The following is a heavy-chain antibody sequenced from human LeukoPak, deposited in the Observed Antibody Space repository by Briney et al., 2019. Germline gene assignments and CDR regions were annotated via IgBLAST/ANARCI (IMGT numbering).Heavy chain of an antibody. V-gene: IGHV1-24*01. J-gene: IGHJ5*02. CDR2: FDPEDGET. CDR1: GYTLTELS. Sequence: GASVKVSCKFSGYTLTELSMHWVRQAPGKGLEWMGGFDPEDGETIYAQKFQGRVTMTEDTSTDTAYMEQSSLRSEDTAVYYCATRARSSGWYSLNWFDPWGQGTLVTVSS. CDR3: ATRARSSGWYSLNWFDP. D-gene: IGHD6-19*01.